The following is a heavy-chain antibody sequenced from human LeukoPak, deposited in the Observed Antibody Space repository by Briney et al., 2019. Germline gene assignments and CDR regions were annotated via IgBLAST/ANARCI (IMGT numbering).Heavy chain of an antibody. V-gene: IGHV3-7*04. J-gene: IGHJ4*02. CDR1: GFTFSSYS. CDR2: IKQDGSAK. CDR3: ARDEC. Sequence: GGSLRLSCAASGFTFSSYSMNWVRQAPGKGLEWVANIKQDGSAKYYVDSVKGRFTISRDNAKNSLYLQMNSLRAEDTAVYCCARDECWGQGTLVTVSS.